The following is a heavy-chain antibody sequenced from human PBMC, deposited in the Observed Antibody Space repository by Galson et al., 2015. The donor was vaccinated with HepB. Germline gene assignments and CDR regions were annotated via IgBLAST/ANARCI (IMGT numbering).Heavy chain of an antibody. CDR3: AKGSQYSGSYYFDY. CDR1: GFTFSRYA. D-gene: IGHD1-26*01. CDR2: ITGGGGGT. Sequence: SLRLSCAASGFTFSRYAMTWVRQAPGKGLEWVSAITGGGGGTYYADSVKGRFTISRDNSNNTLYLQMNTLRAEDTAIYYCAKGSQYSGSYYFDYWGQGTLVTFSS. J-gene: IGHJ4*02. V-gene: IGHV3-23*01.